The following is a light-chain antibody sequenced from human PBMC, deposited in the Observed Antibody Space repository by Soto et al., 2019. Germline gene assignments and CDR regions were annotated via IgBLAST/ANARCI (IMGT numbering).Light chain of an antibody. J-gene: IGKJ5*01. Sequence: EMVLTQSPATLSLSPGERATLSCRASQSVSSHLAWYQQKPGQVPRLLMYAASSRATGIPDRFSGSGSGTDFTLTISRLEAEDFAVYYCQQSSSSPITFGQGTRLEIK. CDR2: AAS. CDR1: QSVSSH. CDR3: QQSSSSPIT. V-gene: IGKV3-20*01.